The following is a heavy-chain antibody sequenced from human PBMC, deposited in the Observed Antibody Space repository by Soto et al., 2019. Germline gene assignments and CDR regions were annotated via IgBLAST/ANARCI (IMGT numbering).Heavy chain of an antibody. CDR3: AKELVYLGRDGYNYYYYGMDV. CDR2: ISGDGGST. J-gene: IGHJ6*02. D-gene: IGHD5-12*01. Sequence: GGSLRLSCAASGFTFDDYAMHWVRQAPGKGLEWVSLISGDGGSTYYADSVEGRFTISRDNSKNSLYLQMNSLRTEDSAVYYCAKELVYLGRDGYNYYYYGMDVWGQGTTVTVSS. CDR1: GFTFDDYA. V-gene: IGHV3-43*02.